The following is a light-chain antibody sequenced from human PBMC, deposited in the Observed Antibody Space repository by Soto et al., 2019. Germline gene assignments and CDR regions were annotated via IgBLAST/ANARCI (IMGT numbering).Light chain of an antibody. J-gene: IGKJ5*01. CDR2: GAT. Sequence: DIQMTQSPSSLSAPVGDRVTITCRASQAIGNYLNWYQQKPGKAPNLLIFGATTLQSGVPSRFSGSGYGTNFTLIISVLQPEDFAIYYCQQCHATPLTCGQGTRLEIK. CDR3: QQCHATPLT. CDR1: QAIGNY. V-gene: IGKV1-39*01.